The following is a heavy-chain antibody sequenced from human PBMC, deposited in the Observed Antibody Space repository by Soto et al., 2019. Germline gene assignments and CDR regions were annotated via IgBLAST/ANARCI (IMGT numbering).Heavy chain of an antibody. J-gene: IGHJ3*02. CDR3: AKDRCGGDCYPHDAFDI. CDR1: GFTFSSYA. D-gene: IGHD2-21*02. V-gene: IGHV3-23*01. Sequence: GGSLRLSCAASGFTFSSYAMSWVRHAPGKGLEWVSAISGSGGSTYYADSVKGRFTISRDNSKNTLYLQMNSLRAEDTAVYYCAKDRCGGDCYPHDAFDIWGQGTMVTVSS. CDR2: ISGSGGST.